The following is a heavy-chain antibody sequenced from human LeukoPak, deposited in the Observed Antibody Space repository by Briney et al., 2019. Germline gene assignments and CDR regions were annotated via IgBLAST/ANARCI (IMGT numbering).Heavy chain of an antibody. CDR1: GFTFSSYG. Sequence: GGSLRLSCAASGFTFSSYGMHWVRQAPGKGLEWVAVIWYDGSNKYYADSVKGRFTISRDNSKNTLYLQMNSLRGEDTAIYSCAKDSRGGIAEAFFDAWGQGTLVTVSS. V-gene: IGHV3-33*06. CDR2: IWYDGSNK. CDR3: AKDSRGGIAEAFFDA. D-gene: IGHD6-13*01. J-gene: IGHJ4*02.